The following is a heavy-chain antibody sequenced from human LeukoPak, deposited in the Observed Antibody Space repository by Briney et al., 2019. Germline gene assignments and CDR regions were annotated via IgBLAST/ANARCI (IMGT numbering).Heavy chain of an antibody. D-gene: IGHD2-8*02. CDR2: INHSGST. CDR1: GGSFSGYY. V-gene: IGHV4-34*01. CDR3: ARHSGLGRARDP. Sequence: SETLSLTCAVYGGSFSGYYWSWIRQPPGKGLEWIGEINHSGSTNYNPSLKSRVTISVDTTKNQFSLKLSSVTAADTAVYYCARHSGLGRARDPWGQGTLVTVSS. J-gene: IGHJ5*02.